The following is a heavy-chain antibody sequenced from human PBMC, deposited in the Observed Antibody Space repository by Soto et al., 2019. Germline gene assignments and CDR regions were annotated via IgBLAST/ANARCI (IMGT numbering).Heavy chain of an antibody. J-gene: IGHJ6*02. CDR2: INPKFGDT. V-gene: IGHV1-2*02. D-gene: IGHD3-10*02. Sequence: QVRLVQSGAEVKEPGDSVRVSCEASGYTFTAYHIHWVRQAPGQGLEWMGWINPKFGDTGYAQDFQGRVSMTSDMYSSTVYMELGRLTSNDTAIYYCARNMDYYYGRGSGNGHGVWGQGTTVTVFS. CDR3: ARNMDYYYGRGSGNGHGV. CDR1: GYTFTAYH.